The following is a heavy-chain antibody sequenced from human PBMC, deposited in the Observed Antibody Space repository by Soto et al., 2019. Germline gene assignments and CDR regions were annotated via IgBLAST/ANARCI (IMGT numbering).Heavy chain of an antibody. V-gene: IGHV3-11*01. CDR2: ISASGDVT. CDR3: ARQLERRVGAASH. J-gene: IGHJ4*02. Sequence: VQLAESGGGLVKSGGSLRLSCSTSGFFFTDYFMSWIRQAPGKGLEWVSYISASGDVTNYADSVKGRFTISRDNTKNSLFLQKSSLRDDDTAVYYCARQLERRVGAASHWGQGTRVSVSS. CDR1: GFFFTDYF. D-gene: IGHD1-26*01.